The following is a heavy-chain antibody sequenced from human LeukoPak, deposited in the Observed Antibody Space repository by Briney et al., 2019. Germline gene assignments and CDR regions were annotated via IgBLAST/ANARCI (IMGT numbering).Heavy chain of an antibody. D-gene: IGHD3-9*01. V-gene: IGHV1-2*02. CDR1: GYTFTSYG. CDR3: ARDRFYMEYYDILYYMDV. J-gene: IGHJ6*03. Sequence: GASVKVSCKASGYTFTSYGISWVRQAPGQGLEWMGWISPNTGGTNYAQKFQGRVTMTRDTSISTAYMELSRLRSDDTAVYYCARDRFYMEYYDILYYMDVWGKGTTVTISS. CDR2: ISPNTGGT.